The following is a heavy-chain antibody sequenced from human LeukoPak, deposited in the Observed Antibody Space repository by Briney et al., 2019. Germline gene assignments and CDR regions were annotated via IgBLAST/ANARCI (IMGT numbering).Heavy chain of an antibody. J-gene: IGHJ4*02. D-gene: IGHD4-17*01. CDR1: GGSIRSYY. CDR3: ARTGSTVTMLYPFDH. V-gene: IGHV4-59*01. CDR2: IYYSGST. Sequence: SETLSLTCTVSGGSIRSYYWSWIRQPPGQGLEWIGYIYYSGSTNYNPSLKSRVSISVDTSKNQFSLKLGSVTAADTAVYYCARTGSTVTMLYPFDHWGQGTLVTVSS.